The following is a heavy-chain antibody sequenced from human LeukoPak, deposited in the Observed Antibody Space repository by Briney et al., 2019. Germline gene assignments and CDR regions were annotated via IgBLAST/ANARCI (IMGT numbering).Heavy chain of an antibody. Sequence: AGGSLRISCAASGFTFCSYSLRWGRHAPGEGLGWVSAISGSGGSTYYADSVKGRFTISRDNSKNTLYLQMNSLRAEDTAVYYCAKDLLAAPGDIWGQGTMVTVSS. D-gene: IGHD2-15*01. J-gene: IGHJ3*02. CDR3: AKDLLAAPGDI. CDR2: ISGSGGST. CDR1: GFTFCSYS. V-gene: IGHV3-23*01.